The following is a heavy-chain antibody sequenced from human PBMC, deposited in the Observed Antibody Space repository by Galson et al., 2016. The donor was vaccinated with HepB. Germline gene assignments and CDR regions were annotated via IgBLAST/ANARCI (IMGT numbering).Heavy chain of an antibody. CDR1: GFSVSSNC. V-gene: IGHV3-53*01. D-gene: IGHD5-18*01. Sequence: SLRLSCAASGFSVSSNCMNWVRQAPGKGLEWVSVIYSGGATDYADSVKGRFTISRDSSRNTLYLQMNSLRAEDTAVYYCARGSDNYGYGGFDYWGQGTLVTVSS. J-gene: IGHJ4*02. CDR2: IYSGGAT. CDR3: ARGSDNYGYGGFDY.